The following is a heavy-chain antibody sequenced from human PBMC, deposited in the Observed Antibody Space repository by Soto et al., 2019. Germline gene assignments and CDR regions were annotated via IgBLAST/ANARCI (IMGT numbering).Heavy chain of an antibody. V-gene: IGHV3-48*03. CDR1: GFTFSSYE. D-gene: IGHD6-6*01. CDR3: ARACIAARPYYYGMDV. Sequence: EVQLVESGGGLVQPGGSLRLSCAASGFTFSSYEMNWVRQAPGKGLEWVSYISSSGSTIYYADSVKGRFTISRDNAKNSRYLQMNSLRAEDTAVDYCARACIAARPYYYGMDVWGQGTTVTVSS. J-gene: IGHJ6*02. CDR2: ISSSGSTI.